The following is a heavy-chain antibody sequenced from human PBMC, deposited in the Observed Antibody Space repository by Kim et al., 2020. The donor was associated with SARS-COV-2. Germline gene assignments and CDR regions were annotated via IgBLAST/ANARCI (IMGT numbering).Heavy chain of an antibody. J-gene: IGHJ6*02. CDR2: FDPEDGET. CDR3: ATASAVWGLPTHWYYYYGMDV. CDR1: GYTLTELS. V-gene: IGHV1-24*01. D-gene: IGHD3-16*01. Sequence: ASVKVSCKVSGYTLTELSMHWVRQAPGKGLEWMGGFDPEDGETIYAQKFQGRVTMTEDTSTDTAYMELSSLRSEDTAVYYCATASAVWGLPTHWYYYYGMDVWGQGTTVTVSS.